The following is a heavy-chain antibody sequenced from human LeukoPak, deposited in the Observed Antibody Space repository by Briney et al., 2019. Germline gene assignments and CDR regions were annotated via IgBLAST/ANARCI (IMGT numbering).Heavy chain of an antibody. V-gene: IGHV1-2*02. CDR2: INPNSGDT. Sequence: AWVKVSCKASGGTFSSYAISWVRQAPGQGLEWMGRINPNSGDTLYAQKFQGKITMTRDTSINTAYMQLSRLRSDDTAVYYCARSPHILTGENFDYWGQGTLLTVSS. D-gene: IGHD3-9*01. CDR1: GGTFSSYA. J-gene: IGHJ4*02. CDR3: ARSPHILTGENFDY.